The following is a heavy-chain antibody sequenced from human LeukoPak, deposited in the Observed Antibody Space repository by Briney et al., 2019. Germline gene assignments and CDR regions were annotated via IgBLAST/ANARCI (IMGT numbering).Heavy chain of an antibody. CDR2: IYSGGST. D-gene: IGHD1-1*01. Sequence: GGSLKLSCAASGIIVSNNYMSGVRQAPGRGLEWVSVIYSGGSTYYADSVKGRFTISRDNSKNTLYLQMNSLRAEDAAVYYCARDATFYTTGTTGYDYWGQGPLVTVSS. CDR3: ARDATFYTTGTTGYDY. J-gene: IGHJ4*02. V-gene: IGHV3-66*01. CDR1: GIIVSNNY.